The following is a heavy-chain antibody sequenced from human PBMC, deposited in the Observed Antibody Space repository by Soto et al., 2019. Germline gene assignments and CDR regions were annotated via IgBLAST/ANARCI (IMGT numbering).Heavy chain of an antibody. CDR2: ISYDGSNK. CDR1: GFTFSSYG. J-gene: IGHJ4*02. Sequence: GGSLRRSCAASGFTFSSYGMQWVRQAPGKGLEWVAVISYDGSNKYYADSVKGRFTISRDNSKNTLYLQMNSLRAEDTAVYYCARAVKYVWGSSYCGQVPLVTASS. V-gene: IGHV3-30*03. CDR3: ARAVKYVWGSSY. D-gene: IGHD3-16*01.